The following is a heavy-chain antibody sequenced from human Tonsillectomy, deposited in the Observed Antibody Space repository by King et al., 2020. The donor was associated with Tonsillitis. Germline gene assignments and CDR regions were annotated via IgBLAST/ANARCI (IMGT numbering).Heavy chain of an antibody. CDR2: ISFDGNNK. CDR1: GFTFSSYD. CDR3: AKDLGDYYDSIGYFDY. V-gene: IGHV3-30*18. J-gene: IGHJ4*02. Sequence: VQLVESGGGVVQPGRSLRLSCAASGFTFSSYDMHWVRQAPGKGLEWVAVISFDGNNKYYADSVKGRFTISRDNSRNTLYLRMNSLTAEDTAVYYCAKDLGDYYDSIGYFDYWGQGTLVTVSS. D-gene: IGHD3-22*01.